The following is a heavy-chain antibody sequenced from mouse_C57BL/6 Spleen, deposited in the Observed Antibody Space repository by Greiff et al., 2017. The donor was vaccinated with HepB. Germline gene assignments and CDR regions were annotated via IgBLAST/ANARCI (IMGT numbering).Heavy chain of an antibody. CDR3: ARRDYYGSSYGAMDY. J-gene: IGHJ4*01. CDR2: IDPSDSET. V-gene: IGHV1-52*01. CDR1: GYTFTSYW. Sequence: VQLQQPGAELVRPGSSVKLSCKASGYTFTSYWMHWVKQRPIQGLEWIGNIDPSDSETNYNQKFKDKATLTVDKSSSTAYMQLSSLTSEDSAVYYCARRDYYGSSYGAMDYWGQGTSVTVSS. D-gene: IGHD1-1*01.